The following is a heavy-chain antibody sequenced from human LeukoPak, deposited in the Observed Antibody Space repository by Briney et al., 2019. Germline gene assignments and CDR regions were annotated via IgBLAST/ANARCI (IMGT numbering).Heavy chain of an antibody. Sequence: GGSLRLSCAASGFTFSSYAMHWVRQAPGKGLEYVSAISSNGGSTYYANSVKGRFTISRENSKKNVYLKMGSLRAENMAVYYCARDAPFQYYYDSSGYLPMDVWGKGTTVTVSS. V-gene: IGHV3-64*01. D-gene: IGHD3-22*01. J-gene: IGHJ6*03. CDR2: ISSNGGST. CDR1: GFTFSSYA. CDR3: ARDAPFQYYYDSSGYLPMDV.